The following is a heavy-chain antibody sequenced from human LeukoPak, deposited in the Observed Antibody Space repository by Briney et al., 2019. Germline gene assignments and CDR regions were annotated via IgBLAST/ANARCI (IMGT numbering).Heavy chain of an antibody. D-gene: IGHD3-10*01. V-gene: IGHV4-59*01. Sequence: PETLSLTCTVSGGSISSYYWSWIRQPPGKGLEWIGYIYYSGSTNYNPSLKSRVTISVDTSKNQFSLKLSSVTAADTAVYYCARVSMVRGVIITDNWFDPWGQGTLVTVSS. J-gene: IGHJ5*02. CDR3: ARVSMVRGVIITDNWFDP. CDR1: GGSISSYY. CDR2: IYYSGST.